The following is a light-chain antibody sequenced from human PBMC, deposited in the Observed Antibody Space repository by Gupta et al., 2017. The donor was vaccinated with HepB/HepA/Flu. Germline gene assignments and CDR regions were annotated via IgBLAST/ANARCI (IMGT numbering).Light chain of an antibody. J-gene: IGLJ1*01. CDR1: SSNLGAGYA. V-gene: IGLV1-40*01. Sequence: QSVLTQPPSVSGAPGPRVTISWTWRSSNLGAGYATHWYQQIPGTAPRLLIYDKNKRPAGVPDRFSGSKSGTSASLAISGLLAEDEGDYYCQSYDSTLSIYVFGTGTKVTVL. CDR3: QSYDSTLSIYV. CDR2: DKN.